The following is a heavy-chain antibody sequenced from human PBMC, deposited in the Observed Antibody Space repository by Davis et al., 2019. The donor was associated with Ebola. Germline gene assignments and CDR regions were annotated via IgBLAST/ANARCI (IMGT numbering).Heavy chain of an antibody. D-gene: IGHD3-22*01. V-gene: IGHV3-53*01. CDR1: GFTVSSNY. CDR3: ARGDYYDSSGHYHKGLDV. Sequence: GESLKISCAASGFTVSSNYMSWVRQAPGKGLEWVSVIYSGGSTYYADSVKGRFTISRDNAKNSLYLQMNSLRAEDTAVYYCARGDYYDSSGHYHKGLDVWGQGTTVTVYS. J-gene: IGHJ6*02. CDR2: IYSGGST.